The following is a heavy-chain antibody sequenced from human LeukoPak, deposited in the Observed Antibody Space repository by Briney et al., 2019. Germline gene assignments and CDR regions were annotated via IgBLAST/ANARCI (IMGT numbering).Heavy chain of an antibody. CDR1: GFTFSSYA. V-gene: IGHV3-23*01. J-gene: IGHJ4*02. Sequence: GGSLRLSCAASGFTFSSYAMSWVRQAPGKGLEWLSAISGSGGSTYYADSVKGRFTISRDNSKNTLYLQVNSLRAEDTAVYYCAKSLGSVVVTANDYWGQGILVTVSS. D-gene: IGHD2-21*02. CDR3: AKSLGSVVVTANDY. CDR2: ISGSGGST.